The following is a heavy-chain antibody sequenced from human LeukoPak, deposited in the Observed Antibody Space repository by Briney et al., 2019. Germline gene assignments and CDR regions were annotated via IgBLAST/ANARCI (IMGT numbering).Heavy chain of an antibody. Sequence: GGSLRLSCAVSGFTFSSYSMKWVRQAPGKGLEWVSSISSSSTYIFYADSMKGRFTISRDNTKNSLYLQMNSLRAEDTAIYYCARDYTTTLTTATNFDYWGQGTLVTVSS. V-gene: IGHV3-21*01. CDR2: ISSSSTYI. CDR3: ARDYTTTLTTATNFDY. D-gene: IGHD4-17*01. CDR1: GFTFSSYS. J-gene: IGHJ4*02.